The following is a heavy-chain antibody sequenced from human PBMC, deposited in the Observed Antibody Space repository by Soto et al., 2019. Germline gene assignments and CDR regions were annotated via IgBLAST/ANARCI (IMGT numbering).Heavy chain of an antibody. J-gene: IGHJ4*02. D-gene: IGHD4-4*01. CDR1: RYTFISYD. CDR2: MNPKSANT. V-gene: IGHV1-8*01. Sequence: QVQLVQSGAEVKKPGASVKVSCKASRYTFISYDINWVRQATGQGLEWMGWMNPKSANTGYAQNFQGRVTMTRNTSISTAYMEVSRLRSEDTAVYYCSRSPSWETTVTPYYFDYWGQGTLVTVSS. CDR3: SRSPSWETTVTPYYFDY.